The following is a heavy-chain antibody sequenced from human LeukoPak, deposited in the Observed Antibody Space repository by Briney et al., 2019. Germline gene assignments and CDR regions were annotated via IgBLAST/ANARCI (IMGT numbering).Heavy chain of an antibody. CDR2: IYYSGST. V-gene: IGHV4-59*08. D-gene: IGHD6-13*01. J-gene: IGHJ4*02. CDR3: ARHNPVIAAAGRGTYYFDY. CDR1: GGSISSYY. Sequence: SETLSLTCTVSGGSISSYYWSWIRQPPGKGLEWIGYIYYSGSTNYNPSLKSRVTISVDTSKNQFSLKLSSVTAADTAVYYCARHNPVIAAAGRGTYYFDYWGQGTLVTVSS.